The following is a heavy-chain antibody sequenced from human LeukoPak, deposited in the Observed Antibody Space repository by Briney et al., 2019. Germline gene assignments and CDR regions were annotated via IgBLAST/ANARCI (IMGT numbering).Heavy chain of an antibody. Sequence: RAGGSLRLSCAASASGDDFTSHSMNWVRQAPGKGLEWISYIHSSGNYIFYSASVEGRFTVSRDNGKKSLYLQMNSLRAEDTAMYYCAREYNSRATFDYWGQGTLVTVSS. CDR2: IHSSGNYI. D-gene: IGHD1-14*01. CDR1: ASGDDFTSHS. J-gene: IGHJ4*02. V-gene: IGHV3-48*01. CDR3: AREYNSRATFDY.